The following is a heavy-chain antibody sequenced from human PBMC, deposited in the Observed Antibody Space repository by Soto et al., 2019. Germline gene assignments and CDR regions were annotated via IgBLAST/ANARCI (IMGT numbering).Heavy chain of an antibody. V-gene: IGHV3-7*03. D-gene: IGHD5-12*01. CDR2: INHDASEK. CDR3: AWGKGWLRFTSPSH. Sequence: EVQLVESGGGLVQPGGSLRLSCAASGFNFNDAYMTWVGLAPGEGLEWVASINHDASEKNFVDSVRGRFSISTDNTERSGFLQMNSLRAEDTAVYYCAWGKGWLRFTSPSHWGQGTLVTVSS. CDR1: GFNFNDAY. J-gene: IGHJ4*02.